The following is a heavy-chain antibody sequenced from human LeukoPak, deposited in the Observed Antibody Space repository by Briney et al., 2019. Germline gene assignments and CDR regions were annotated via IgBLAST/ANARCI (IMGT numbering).Heavy chain of an antibody. Sequence: GGSLRLSCAAPGFTFSSYAMSWFRQAPGKGLEWVSAISGSGGSTYYADSVKGRFTISRDNSKNTLYLQMNSLRAEDTAVYYCAKAPMVRGAVFDYWGQGTLVTVSS. CDR2: ISGSGGST. D-gene: IGHD3-10*01. CDR3: AKAPMVRGAVFDY. CDR1: GFTFSSYA. V-gene: IGHV3-23*01. J-gene: IGHJ4*02.